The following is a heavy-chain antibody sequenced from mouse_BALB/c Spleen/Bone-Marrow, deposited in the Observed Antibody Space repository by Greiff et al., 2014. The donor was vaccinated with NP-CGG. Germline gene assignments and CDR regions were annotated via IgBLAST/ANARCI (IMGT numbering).Heavy chain of an antibody. CDR3: ARHESYGNYLYFDV. CDR1: GYTFTEYI. D-gene: IGHD2-10*02. V-gene: IGHV1-62-2*01. Sequence: QVQLQQSGAGLVKPGASVKLSCKASGYTFTEYIIHWVKQRSGQGLEWMGWFYPGSGSIKYNEKFKDEATLTADKSSSTVYMELSRLTSEDSAVYFCARHESYGNYLYFDVWGAGTTVTVSS. CDR2: FYPGSGSI. J-gene: IGHJ1*01.